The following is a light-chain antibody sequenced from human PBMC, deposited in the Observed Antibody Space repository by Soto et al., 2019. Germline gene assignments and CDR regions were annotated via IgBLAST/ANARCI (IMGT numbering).Light chain of an antibody. CDR3: QQGYDLPIT. V-gene: IGKV1D-12*01. Sequence: DIQMTQSPSSVSASVGDRVTFTCRASETIDNYLAWYQQKPGKAPKLLIYLASTLQSGVPSRFRGSGYGRDFSLTVSSLQPEDFATYLCQQGYDLPITFGGGTKVEI. J-gene: IGKJ4*01. CDR1: ETIDNY. CDR2: LAS.